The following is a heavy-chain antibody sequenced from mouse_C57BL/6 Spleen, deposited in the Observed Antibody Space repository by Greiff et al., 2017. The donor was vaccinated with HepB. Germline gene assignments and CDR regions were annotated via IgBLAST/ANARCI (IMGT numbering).Heavy chain of an antibody. V-gene: IGHV5-16*01. J-gene: IGHJ4*01. Sequence: EVKLVESEGGLVQPGSSMKLSCTASGFTFSDYYMAWVRQVPEKGLEWVANINYDGSSTYYLDSLKSRFIISRDNAKNILYLQMSSLKSEDTATYYCAREATMVGYAMDYWGQGTSVTVSS. D-gene: IGHD2-2*01. CDR3: AREATMVGYAMDY. CDR2: INYDGSST. CDR1: GFTFSDYY.